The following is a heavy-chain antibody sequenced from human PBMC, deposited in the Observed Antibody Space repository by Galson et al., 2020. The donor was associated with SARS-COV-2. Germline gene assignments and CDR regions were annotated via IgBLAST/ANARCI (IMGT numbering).Heavy chain of an antibody. CDR1: GFTFDDYA. CDR2: ISWDGGST. V-gene: IGHV3-43D*03. CDR3: AKEITMVRYYYGMDV. Sequence: GESLKISCADSGFTFDDYAMHWVRQAPGKGLEWVSLISWDGGSTYYADSVKGRFTISRDNSKNSLYLQMNSLRAEDTALYYCAKEITMVRYYYGMDVWGQGTTVTGSS. J-gene: IGHJ6*02. D-gene: IGHD3-10*01.